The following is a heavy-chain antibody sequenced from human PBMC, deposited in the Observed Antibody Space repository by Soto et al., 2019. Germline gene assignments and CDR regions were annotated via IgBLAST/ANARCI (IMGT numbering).Heavy chain of an antibody. J-gene: IGHJ4*02. V-gene: IGHV1-3*01. D-gene: IGHD1-1*01. Sequence: ASVKGSCTASGYTFTSYAMHWVRQAPGQRLEWMGWINAGNGNTKYSQKFQGRVTITRDTSASTAHMELSSLRSEDTAVYYCARRAETNGWNGFGADKYYFDFWGQGTLVTLSS. CDR3: ARRAETNGWNGFGADKYYFDF. CDR1: GYTFTSYA. CDR2: INAGNGNT.